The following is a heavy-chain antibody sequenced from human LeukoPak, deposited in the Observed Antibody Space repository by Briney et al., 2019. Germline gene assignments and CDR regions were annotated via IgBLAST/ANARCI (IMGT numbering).Heavy chain of an antibody. CDR3: ARGYGGQDYFDY. D-gene: IGHD4-23*01. J-gene: IGHJ4*02. CDR2: VSYDGGNK. V-gene: IGHV3-30-3*01. CDR1: GYTFTGYY. Sequence: SCKASGYTFTGYYMHWVRQAPGKGLEWVAVVSYDGGNKDYADSVKGRFTISRDNSKNTLYLQMNSLRAEDTAVYYCARGYGGQDYFDYWGQGTLVTVSS.